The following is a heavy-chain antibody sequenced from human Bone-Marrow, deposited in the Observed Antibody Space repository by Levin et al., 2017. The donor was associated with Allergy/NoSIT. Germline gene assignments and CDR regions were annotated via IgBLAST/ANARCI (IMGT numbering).Heavy chain of an antibody. CDR3: AGGAGYCSGTDCYTPNFDY. D-gene: IGHD2-15*01. V-gene: IGHV3-11*01. CDR1: GFIFSDYY. J-gene: IGHJ4*02. Sequence: PGGSLRLSCAASGFIFSDYYMAWIRQTPGKGMEWVSYISGSGKTTSYADSVKGRFSISRDNGRTSVQLQMWSLRAEDTAVYYCAGGAGYCSGTDCYTPNFDYWGKGTLVTVSS. CDR2: ISGSGKTT.